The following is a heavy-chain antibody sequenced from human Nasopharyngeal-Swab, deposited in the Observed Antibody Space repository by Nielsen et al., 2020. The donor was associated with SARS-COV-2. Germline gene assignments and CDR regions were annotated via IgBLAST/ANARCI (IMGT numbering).Heavy chain of an antibody. CDR3: ARDDDSSGYYPFGY. D-gene: IGHD3-22*01. V-gene: IGHV4-59*01. J-gene: IGHJ4*02. CDR2: IYYSGST. Sequence: WIRQPPGKGLEWIGYIYYSGSTNYNPSLKSRVTISVDTSKNQFSQKLSSVTAADTAVYYCARDDDSSGYYPFGYWGQGTLVTVSS.